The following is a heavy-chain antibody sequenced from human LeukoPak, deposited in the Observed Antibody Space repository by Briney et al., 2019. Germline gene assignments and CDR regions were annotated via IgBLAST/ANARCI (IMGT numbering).Heavy chain of an antibody. V-gene: IGHV3-7*01. J-gene: IGHJ5*02. CDR2: IKQDGSEK. D-gene: IGHD6-6*01. Sequence: GGSLRLSCAASGFTFSSYWMSWVRQAPGKGLEWVANIKQDGSEKYYVDSVKGRFTISRDNAKNSLYLQMNSLRAEDTAVYYCARVGKLHESSIAANWFDPWGQGTLVTVSS. CDR3: ARVGKLHESSIAANWFDP. CDR1: GFTFSSYW.